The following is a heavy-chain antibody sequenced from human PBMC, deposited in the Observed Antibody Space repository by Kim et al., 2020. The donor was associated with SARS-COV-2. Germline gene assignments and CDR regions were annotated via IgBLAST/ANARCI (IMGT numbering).Heavy chain of an antibody. V-gene: IGHV4-30-4*01. Sequence: SETLSLTCTVSGGSISSGDYYWSWIRQPPGKGLEWIGYIYYSGSTYYNPSLKSRVTISVDTSKNQFSLKLSSVTAADTAVYYCARDKGSSTFDYWGQGTLVTVSS. D-gene: IGHD6-6*01. CDR1: GGSISSGDYY. CDR3: ARDKGSSTFDY. J-gene: IGHJ4*02. CDR2: IYYSGST.